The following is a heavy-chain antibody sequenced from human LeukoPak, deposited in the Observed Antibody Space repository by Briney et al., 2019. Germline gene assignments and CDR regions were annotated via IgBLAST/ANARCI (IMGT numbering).Heavy chain of an antibody. Sequence: GGSLRLSCAASGFTFSSYAMSWVRQAPGKGLEWVSAISGSGGSTYYADSVKGRFTISTDNSKNTLYLQMNSLRAEDTAVYYCAKAPMVRGAVFDYWGQGTLVTVSS. D-gene: IGHD3-10*01. CDR3: AKAPMVRGAVFDY. CDR1: GFTFSSYA. V-gene: IGHV3-23*01. CDR2: ISGSGGST. J-gene: IGHJ4*02.